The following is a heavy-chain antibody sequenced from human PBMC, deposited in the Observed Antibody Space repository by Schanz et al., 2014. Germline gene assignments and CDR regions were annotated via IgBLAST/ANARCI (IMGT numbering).Heavy chain of an antibody. CDR2: ISPSSGGT. Sequence: QLVQSGSEFRKPGASVKVSCKASGYIFSSYAIHWVRQAPGQGLEWMGWISPSSGGTNYAQNFQGRVTMTKDTSINTVYMELSTLTSDDTAVYYCAREDYLDSSGYSCGYWGQGTLVTVSS. CDR3: AREDYLDSSGYSCGY. V-gene: IGHV1-2*02. CDR1: GYIFSSYA. J-gene: IGHJ4*02. D-gene: IGHD3-22*01.